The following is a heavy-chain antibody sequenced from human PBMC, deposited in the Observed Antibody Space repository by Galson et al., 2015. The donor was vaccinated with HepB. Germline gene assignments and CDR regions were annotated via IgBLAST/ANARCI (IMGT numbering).Heavy chain of an antibody. V-gene: IGHV1-46*01. CDR3: ATIRVGFCITTSCKADDFDI. CDR2: INPSGGRT. CDR1: GYTFSTYY. D-gene: IGHD2-2*01. J-gene: IGHJ3*02. Sequence: SVKVSCKASGYTFSTYYIHWVRQAPGQGLEWMGIINPSGGRTNYAQKFQDRVTMTRDTSTSTVYMQLSSLRSEDTAVYHCATIRVGFCITTSCKADDFDIWGQGTMVTVSS.